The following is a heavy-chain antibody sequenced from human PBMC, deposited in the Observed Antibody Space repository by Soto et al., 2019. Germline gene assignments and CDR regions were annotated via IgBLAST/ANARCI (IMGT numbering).Heavy chain of an antibody. CDR1: GYTFTGYY. D-gene: IGHD4-17*01. CDR3: ARDAQPSGDYFFDY. CDR2: ISPSTGAT. J-gene: IGHJ4*02. Sequence: ASVKVSCKASGYTFTGYYLQWVRQAPGQGFQWMGWISPSTGATKYAQNFLGWVTLTRDTATSTAYMELRRLISDDTAVYYCARDAQPSGDYFFDYWGQGTLVTVSS. V-gene: IGHV1-2*04.